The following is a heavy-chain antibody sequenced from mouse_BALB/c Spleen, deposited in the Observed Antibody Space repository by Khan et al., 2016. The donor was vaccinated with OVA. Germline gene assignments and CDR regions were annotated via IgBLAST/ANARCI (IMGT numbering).Heavy chain of an antibody. J-gene: IGHJ2*01. D-gene: IGHD1-2*01. V-gene: IGHV3-2*02. Sequence: EVQLQESGPGLVKPAQSLSLTCTVTGYSFTSGYGRNLSRQFAGMKLGWSGYRSYSSTTNYNASVKSRFSITRDKSKNQFFLQLNSVTTADTATDYRARTARMKYWGQGTPLTVSS. CDR1: GYSFTSGYG. CDR3: ARTARMKY. CDR2: RSYSSTT.